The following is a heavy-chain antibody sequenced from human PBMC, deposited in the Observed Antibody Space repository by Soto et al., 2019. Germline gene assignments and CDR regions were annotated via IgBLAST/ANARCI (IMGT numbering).Heavy chain of an antibody. CDR2: INHSGST. CDR1: GGSFSGYY. D-gene: IGHD2-2*01. CDR3: ARGGYCSSTSCYGRYYYYYGMDV. J-gene: IGHJ6*02. V-gene: IGHV4-34*01. Sequence: QVQLQQWGAGLLKPSETLSLTCAVYGGSFSGYYWSWIRQPPGKGLEWIGEINHSGSTNYNPSLKSRVTISVDTSKNQFSLKRSSVTAADTAVYYCARGGYCSSTSCYGRYYYYYGMDVWGQGTTVTVSS.